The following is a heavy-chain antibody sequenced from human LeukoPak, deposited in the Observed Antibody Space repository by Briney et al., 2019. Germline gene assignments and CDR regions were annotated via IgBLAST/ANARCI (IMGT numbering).Heavy chain of an antibody. J-gene: IGHJ4*02. CDR2: IYPGDSAT. CDR1: GYNFASYW. D-gene: IGHD3-22*01. Sequence: GESLQISFEGSGYNFASYWIGCVRQMPGKGLEWMGIIYPGDSATRSSPSFQGQVTLSADTSISTAYLQWSSLKASDTAMYYCTGRGSYESSGSSDYWGQGTLVTVSS. V-gene: IGHV5-51*01. CDR3: TGRGSYESSGSSDY.